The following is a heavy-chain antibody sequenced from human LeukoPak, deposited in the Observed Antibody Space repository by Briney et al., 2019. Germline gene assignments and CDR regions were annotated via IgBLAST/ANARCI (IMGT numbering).Heavy chain of an antibody. D-gene: IGHD3-10*01. V-gene: IGHV4-59*08. Sequence: SETLSLTCTVSGGSISSYYWSWIRQPPGKGLEWIGYIYYSGSTNYNPSLKSRVTISVDTSKNQFSLKLSSVTAADTAVYYCARRLPMDVRGPFYYGMDVWGQGTTVTVSS. J-gene: IGHJ6*02. CDR1: GGSISSYY. CDR2: IYYSGST. CDR3: ARRLPMDVRGPFYYGMDV.